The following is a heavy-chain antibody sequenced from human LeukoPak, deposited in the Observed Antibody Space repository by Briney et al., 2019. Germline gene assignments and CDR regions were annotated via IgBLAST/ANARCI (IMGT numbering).Heavy chain of an antibody. Sequence: PSETLSLTCTVSGFSISSGGYYWSWLPQHPGKGLEWIGYLYYSGSTYYNPSLNSRVTISADTSKNQFSLKLSSVTAADPAVYYCARAEVRGVIPFDYWGQGTLVSVSS. CDR2: LYYSGST. CDR1: GFSISSGGYY. D-gene: IGHD3-10*01. V-gene: IGHV4-31*03. CDR3: ARAEVRGVIPFDY. J-gene: IGHJ4*02.